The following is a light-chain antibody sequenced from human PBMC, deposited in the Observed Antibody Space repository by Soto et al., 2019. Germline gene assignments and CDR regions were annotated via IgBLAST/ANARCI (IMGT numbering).Light chain of an antibody. J-gene: IGLJ2*01. Sequence: QSVLTQPPSASGTPGQRVTISCSGSSSNIGSNYVYWYQQLPGTAPKLLIYSNNQRPSGVPDRFSGSKSGPSASLAISGLQSEDEADYYCAAWDDSLNGVVFGGGTKLTVL. CDR3: AAWDDSLNGVV. CDR1: SSNIGSNY. V-gene: IGLV1-44*01. CDR2: SNN.